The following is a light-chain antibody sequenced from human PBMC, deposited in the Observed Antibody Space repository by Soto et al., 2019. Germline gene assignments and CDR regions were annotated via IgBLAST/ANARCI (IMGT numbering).Light chain of an antibody. J-gene: IGKJ1*01. Sequence: EIVMTQSPATLSVPPGERASLSCRASQSVSSNLAWYQQTPGQAPRLLIYGASTRATGIPARFSGSGSGTEFTLTISSLQSEDFAVYYCQQYNNWPPWTFGQGTKVDIK. V-gene: IGKV3-15*01. CDR1: QSVSSN. CDR3: QQYNNWPPWT. CDR2: GAS.